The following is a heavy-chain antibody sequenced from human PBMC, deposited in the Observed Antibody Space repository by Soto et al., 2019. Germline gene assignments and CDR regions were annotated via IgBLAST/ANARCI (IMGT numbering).Heavy chain of an antibody. CDR1: GFTFSNAW. J-gene: IGHJ3*02. D-gene: IGHD3-22*01. Sequence: PGGSLRLSCAASGFTFSNAWMSWVRQAPGKGLEWVGRIKSKTDGGTTDYAAPVKGRFTISRDDSKNTLYLQMNSLKTEDTAVYYCTTVDDISGYWSPLGAFDIWGQGTMVTVSS. CDR3: TTVDDISGYWSPLGAFDI. V-gene: IGHV3-15*01. CDR2: IKSKTDGGTT.